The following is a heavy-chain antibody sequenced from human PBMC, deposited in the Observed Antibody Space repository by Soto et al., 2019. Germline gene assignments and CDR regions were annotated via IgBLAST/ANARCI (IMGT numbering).Heavy chain of an antibody. V-gene: IGHV1-18*01. CDR3: ARALGYSGYAGMDV. CDR2: ISPDNGNT. CDR1: GYTFTIYG. Sequence: QVQLVQSGGEVKKPGASVKVSCKASGYTFTIYGINWVRQAPGQGLEWMGWISPDNGNTNYAQKLQGRVTMTTDTSTSTASMELRSPRSDDTAVYYCARALGYSGYAGMDVWGQGTTVTVSS. D-gene: IGHD5-12*01. J-gene: IGHJ6*02.